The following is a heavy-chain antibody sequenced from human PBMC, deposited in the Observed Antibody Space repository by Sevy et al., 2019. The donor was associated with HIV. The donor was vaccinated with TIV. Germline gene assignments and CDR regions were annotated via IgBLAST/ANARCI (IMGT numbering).Heavy chain of an antibody. Sequence: SETLSLTCTVSGGSISSYYWSWIRQPPGKGLEWIGYIYYSGSTNYNPSLKSRVTISVDTSKNPFSLKLSSVTAADTAVYYCARDRGAWGVWGKGTTVTVSS. V-gene: IGHV4-59*01. CDR1: GGSISSYY. D-gene: IGHD3-16*01. CDR2: IYYSGST. J-gene: IGHJ6*04. CDR3: ARDRGAWGV.